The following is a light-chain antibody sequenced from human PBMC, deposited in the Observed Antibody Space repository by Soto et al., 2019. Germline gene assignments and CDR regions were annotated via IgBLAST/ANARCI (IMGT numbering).Light chain of an antibody. CDR1: QSVSSSY. Sequence: EIVLTQSPGTLSLSPGDRATLSCRASQSVSSSYLAWYQQKPGQSPRLLIHGASNRATGIPDRFSGSGSGTDFTLTITRLEPEDFAVYYCQQYGVSPRTFGQGTKVDIK. J-gene: IGKJ1*01. V-gene: IGKV3-20*01. CDR2: GAS. CDR3: QQYGVSPRT.